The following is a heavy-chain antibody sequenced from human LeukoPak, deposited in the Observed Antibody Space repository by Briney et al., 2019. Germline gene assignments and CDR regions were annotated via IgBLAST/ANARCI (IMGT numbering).Heavy chain of an antibody. CDR3: VTVREGLRSDAFDI. CDR1: GYTFTGYY. CDR2: FDPEDGET. D-gene: IGHD3-3*01. Sequence: ASVKVSCKASGYTFTGYYMHWVRQAPGKGLEWMGGFDPEDGETIYTQKFQGRVTMTADTSTDTPYMELSSLRSEDTAVYYCVTVREGLRSDAFDIWGQGTMVTVSS. J-gene: IGHJ3*02. V-gene: IGHV1-24*01.